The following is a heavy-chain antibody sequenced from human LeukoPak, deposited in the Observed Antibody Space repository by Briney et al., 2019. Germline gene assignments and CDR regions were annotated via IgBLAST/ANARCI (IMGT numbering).Heavy chain of an antibody. D-gene: IGHD3-22*01. CDR1: GFPFSNYG. V-gene: IGHV3-30*02. J-gene: IGHJ4*02. Sequence: GGSLRLSCATSGFPFSNYGMHWVRQAPGKGLEWIVFIRYDGSKKYYTDSVKGRFTISRDNSKNTLSLQMNSLRPEDTAVYYCVKGIDYYDSSGYYYWGQGTLVTVSS. CDR3: VKGIDYYDSSGYYY. CDR2: IRYDGSKK.